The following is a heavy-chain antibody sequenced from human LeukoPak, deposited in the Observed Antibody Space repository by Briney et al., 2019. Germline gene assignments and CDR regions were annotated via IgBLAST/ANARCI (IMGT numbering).Heavy chain of an antibody. D-gene: IGHD2-15*01. J-gene: IGHJ4*02. V-gene: IGHV3-7*01. CDR1: GFTFSSYW. CDR2: IKQDGSEK. CDR3: ARDLGVVVVAAANDY. Sequence: PGGSLRLSCAPSGFTFSSYWMSWVRQAPGKGLEWVANIKQDGSEKYYVDSVKGRFTISRDNAKNSLYLQMNSLRAEDAAVYYCARDLGVVVVAAANDYWGQGTLVTVSS.